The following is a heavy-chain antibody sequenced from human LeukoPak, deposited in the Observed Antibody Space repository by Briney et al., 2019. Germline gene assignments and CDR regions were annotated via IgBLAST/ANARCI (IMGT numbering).Heavy chain of an antibody. CDR2: ISGSGGST. CDR1: GFTFSSYA. Sequence: PGGSLRLSCAASGFTFSSYAMSWVRQAPGKGLEWVSAISGSGGSTYYADSVKGRFTISRDNSKNTLYLQMNSLRAEDTAVYYCARFLRATQTGLMYWGQGTLVTVSS. J-gene: IGHJ4*02. V-gene: IGHV3-23*01. D-gene: IGHD1-26*01. CDR3: ARFLRATQTGLMY.